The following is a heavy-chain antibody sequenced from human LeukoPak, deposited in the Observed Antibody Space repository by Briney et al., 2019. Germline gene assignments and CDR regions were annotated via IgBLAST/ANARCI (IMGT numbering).Heavy chain of an antibody. V-gene: IGHV4-34*01. Sequence: TSETLSLTCGVYGGSFSGFYWGWIRQPPGKGLDWIGEIDHSGSTNYNPSLKSRVTISVDTSKKQFSLKLSSVTAADTAVYYCARGGRNFWSGYDFDYWGQGTLVTVSS. CDR3: ARGGRNFWSGYDFDY. D-gene: IGHD3-3*01. CDR2: IDHSGST. J-gene: IGHJ4*02. CDR1: GGSFSGFY.